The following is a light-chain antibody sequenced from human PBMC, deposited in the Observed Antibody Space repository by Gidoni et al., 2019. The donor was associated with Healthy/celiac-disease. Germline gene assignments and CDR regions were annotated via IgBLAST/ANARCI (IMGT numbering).Light chain of an antibody. Sequence: DLQMTQSPSSLSASVGDRVTITCRASQGISNYLAWYQQKPGKVPKLLIYAASTLQSGVPSRFSGRGSGTDFTLTISSLQPEDVATYYCQKYNSAPALTFXGXTKVEIK. V-gene: IGKV1-27*01. CDR2: AAS. CDR1: QGISNY. J-gene: IGKJ4*01. CDR3: QKYNSAPALT.